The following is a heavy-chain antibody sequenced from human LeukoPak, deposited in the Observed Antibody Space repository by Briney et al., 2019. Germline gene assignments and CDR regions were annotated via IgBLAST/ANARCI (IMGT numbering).Heavy chain of an antibody. CDR2: IKQYGTEK. V-gene: IGHV3-7*04. CDR3: AKDFDY. J-gene: IGHJ4*02. Sequence: PGGSLRLSCAASGFTFSNYWMSWVRLAPGRGLEWVANIKQYGTEKYYADSVKGRFTISRDNAKNSLFLQMNSLRAEDTAVYYCAKDFDYWGQGALVTVSS. CDR1: GFTFSNYW.